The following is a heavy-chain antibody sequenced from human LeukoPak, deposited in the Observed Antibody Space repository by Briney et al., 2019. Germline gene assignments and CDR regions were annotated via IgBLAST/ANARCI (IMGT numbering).Heavy chain of an antibody. CDR1: GFTFSSYS. J-gene: IGHJ3*02. CDR2: ISSSSSYI. V-gene: IGHV3-21*01. CDR3: ARDYSGYDGAFDI. D-gene: IGHD5-12*01. Sequence: PGGSLRLSCAASGFTFSSYSMNWVRQAPGKGLEWVSSISSSSSYIYYADSVKGRFTISRDNAKNSLYLQMNSLRAEDTAVYYCARDYSGYDGAFDIWGQGTMVTVSS.